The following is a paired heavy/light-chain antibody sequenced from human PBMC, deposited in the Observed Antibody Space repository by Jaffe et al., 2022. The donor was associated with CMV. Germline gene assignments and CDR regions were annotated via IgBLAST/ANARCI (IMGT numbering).Light chain of an antibody. CDR3: QQSYTAPYT. V-gene: IGKV1-39*01. CDR1: QSISSN. Sequence: DIQMTQSPSSLSASVGDRVTITCRASQSISSNLNWYQHKSGKAPRLLIYAASTFHSGVPSRFSGSGSGTDFTLTISSLQPEDFATYYCQQSYTAPYTFGQGTKLDIE. J-gene: IGKJ2*01. CDR2: AAS.
Heavy chain of an antibody. V-gene: IGHV4-59*01. Sequence: QVQLQESGPGLVKPSETLSLTCSVSGGYISAYYWIWIRQPPGKGLEWIGYIYYSGSTNNNPSLKSRVTISVDTSKTQFSLKLSSVTAADTAVYYCARGISSGPYLYFDLWGRGTLVTVSS. J-gene: IGHJ2*01. D-gene: IGHD6-19*01. CDR1: GGYISAYY. CDR3: ARGISSGPYLYFDL. CDR2: IYYSGST.